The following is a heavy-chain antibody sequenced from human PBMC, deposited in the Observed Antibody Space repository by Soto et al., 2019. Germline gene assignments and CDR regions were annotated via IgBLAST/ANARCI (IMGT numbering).Heavy chain of an antibody. D-gene: IGHD4-4*01. V-gene: IGHV5-51*01. J-gene: IGHJ3*01. CDR1: GYTFSNHW. CDR3: ERIYRSGRDVFDV. CDR2: IHPSDSDT. Sequence: GESLKISCKGSGYTFSNHWIGWVRQMPGEGLEWMGIIHPSDSDTRYSPSFQGQVTISADKSITTAYLHWSSLKASDTAIYYWERIYRSGRDVFDVWGQVTMVTVSS.